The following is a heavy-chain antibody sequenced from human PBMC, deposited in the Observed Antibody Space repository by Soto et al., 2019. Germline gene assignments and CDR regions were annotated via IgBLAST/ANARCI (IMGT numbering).Heavy chain of an antibody. V-gene: IGHV3-30-3*01. CDR1: GFTLSRYT. D-gene: IGHD2-15*01. CDR3: ARDGYCSGGGCLDGMDV. CDR2: ISSDGSAK. J-gene: IGHJ6*02. Sequence: VGSLRLSCGVSGFTLSRYTMHWVRQAPGKGLEWVALISSDGSAKYYADSVKGRFTVSRDDSFYLQMTSLRGDDTAVYYCARDGYCSGGGCLDGMDVWGQGTTVTVSS.